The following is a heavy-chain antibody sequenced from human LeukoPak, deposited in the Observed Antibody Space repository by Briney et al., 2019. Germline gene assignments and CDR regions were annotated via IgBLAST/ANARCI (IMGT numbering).Heavy chain of an antibody. Sequence: GGSLRLSCAASGFTFSSYAMSWVRQAPGKGLEWVSAISGSGGSTYYADSVKGRFTISRDNSKNTLYLQMNSLRAEDTAVYYCAKDWGVVVTARWFDPWGQGTLVTVSS. CDR1: GFTFSSYA. V-gene: IGHV3-23*01. D-gene: IGHD2-21*02. J-gene: IGHJ5*02. CDR2: ISGSGGST. CDR3: AKDWGVVVTARWFDP.